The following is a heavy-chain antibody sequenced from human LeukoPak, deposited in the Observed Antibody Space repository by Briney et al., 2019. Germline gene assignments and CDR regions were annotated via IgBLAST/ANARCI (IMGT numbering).Heavy chain of an antibody. CDR2: TSGSGGST. CDR1: GFTFSSYA. Sequence: PGGSLRLSCAASGFTFSSYAMSWVRQAPGKGLQWVSATSGSGGSTYYADSVKGRFTISRDNSKNTLYLQMNSLRAEDTAVYYCAKGIAVAGDFDYWGQGTLVTVSS. V-gene: IGHV3-23*01. D-gene: IGHD6-19*01. CDR3: AKGIAVAGDFDY. J-gene: IGHJ4*02.